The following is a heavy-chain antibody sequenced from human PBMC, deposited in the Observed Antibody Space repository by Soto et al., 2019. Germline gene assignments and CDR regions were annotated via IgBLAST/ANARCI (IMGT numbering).Heavy chain of an antibody. CDR1: GYTFTNYD. CDR3: ARGYYYGSGRPTPGGMDV. CDR2: ISTYTGNT. J-gene: IGHJ6*02. Sequence: QVHLVQSGAEVKKPGASVKVSCKASGYTFTNYDINWVRQAPGQGLEWMGWISTYTGNTNYAQKPQGRVTMTTDTSTSPAYMELRSLRSDDTAVYYCARGYYYGSGRPTPGGMDVWGQGTTVTVSS. D-gene: IGHD3-10*01. V-gene: IGHV1-18*01.